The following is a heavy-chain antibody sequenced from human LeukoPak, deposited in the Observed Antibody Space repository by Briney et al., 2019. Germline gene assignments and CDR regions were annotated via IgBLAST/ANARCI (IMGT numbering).Heavy chain of an antibody. J-gene: IGHJ3*02. CDR1: GFSLSTSGVG. D-gene: IGHD4-17*01. V-gene: IGHV2-5*01. CDR2: IYWNDDK. Sequence: SGPTLVKPTQTLTLTCTFSGFSLSTSGVGVGWIRQPPGKALEWLALIYWNDDKRYSPSLKTRLTISKDTSKNQVVLTMTNMDPVDTATYYCARSYYGDFAFDIWGQGTMVTVSS. CDR3: ARSYYGDFAFDI.